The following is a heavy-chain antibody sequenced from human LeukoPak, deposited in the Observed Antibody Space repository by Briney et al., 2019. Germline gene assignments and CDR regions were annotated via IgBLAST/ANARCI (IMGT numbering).Heavy chain of an antibody. D-gene: IGHD3-10*02. Sequence: GGSLRLSCAASGFTFSSYEMIWVRQAPGKGLEWVSYISSSGSTIYYADSVKGRFTIARDNAKNSLYLQMNSLRAEDTAVYYCAELGITMIGGVWGKGTTVTISS. V-gene: IGHV3-48*03. CDR1: GFTFSSYE. J-gene: IGHJ6*04. CDR3: AELGITMIGGV. CDR2: ISSSGSTI.